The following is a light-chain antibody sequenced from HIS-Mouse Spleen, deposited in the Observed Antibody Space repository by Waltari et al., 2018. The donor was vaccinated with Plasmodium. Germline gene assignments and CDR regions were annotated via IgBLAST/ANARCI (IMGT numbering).Light chain of an antibody. V-gene: IGLV1-44*01. J-gene: IGLJ2*01. CDR3: AAWDDSLNGVV. Sequence: QSVLTQPPSASGTPGQRVTISCSGSISSIGSNTVNWYQQRPGTAPKPLIYSNNPRPSGVPDRFSGSKSGTSASLAISGLQSEDEADYYCAAWDDSLNGVVFAGGTKLTVL. CDR2: SNN. CDR1: ISSIGSNT.